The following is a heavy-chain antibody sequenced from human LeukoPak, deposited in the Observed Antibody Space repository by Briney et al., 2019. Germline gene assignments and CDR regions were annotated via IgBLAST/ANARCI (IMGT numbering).Heavy chain of an antibody. CDR3: ARRGTGHGMDV. Sequence: GGSLRLSCAASGLIVSNSYMNWVRQAPGKGLEWVSVIYYNGNTFYADSVMGRFTISRDNSKNTLYLQMNSLRAEDTAVYYCARRGTGHGMDVWGQGTTVIVSS. J-gene: IGHJ6*02. D-gene: IGHD1-1*01. CDR2: IYYNGNT. CDR1: GLIVSNSY. V-gene: IGHV3-53*01.